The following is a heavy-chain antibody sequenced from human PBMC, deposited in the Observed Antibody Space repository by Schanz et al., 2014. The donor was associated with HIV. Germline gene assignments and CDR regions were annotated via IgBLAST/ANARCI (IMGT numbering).Heavy chain of an antibody. CDR2: IGSGGGRR. J-gene: IGHJ6*02. D-gene: IGHD2-15*01. Sequence: EVQLLESGGGLVQPGGSLRLSCGASGFIFSSYGMSWVRQAPRKGLEWVSLIGSGGGRRYYADSVKGRFTISRDNAKNTLYLQMNSLRVEDTAVYYCARDEGRYCSGGSCYYNGVDVWGQGTTVTVSS. V-gene: IGHV3-23*01. CDR1: GFIFSSYG. CDR3: ARDEGRYCSGGSCYYNGVDV.